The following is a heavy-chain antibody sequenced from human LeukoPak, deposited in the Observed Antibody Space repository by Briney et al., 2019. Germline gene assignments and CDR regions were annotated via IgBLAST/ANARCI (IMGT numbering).Heavy chain of an antibody. D-gene: IGHD1-26*01. CDR2: IIPIFGTA. CDR1: GGTFSSYA. Sequence: SVKVSCKASGGTFSSYAISWVRQAPGQGLEWMGRIIPIFGTANYAQKFQGRVTITTDESTSTAYMELSSLRSEDTAVYYCARDGVKWELLYYFDYWGQGTLVTVSS. CDR3: ARDGVKWELLYYFDY. V-gene: IGHV1-69*05. J-gene: IGHJ4*02.